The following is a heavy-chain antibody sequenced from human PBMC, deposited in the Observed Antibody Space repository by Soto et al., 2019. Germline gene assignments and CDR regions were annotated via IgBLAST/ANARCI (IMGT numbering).Heavy chain of an antibody. J-gene: IGHJ6*02. Sequence: XETLSLPCTVSGGSVSSGSYYWSWVRQPPGKGLEWIAYIYYSGSTNYNPSLKSRVTISVDRSKNQFSLKLNSVTAADTAVYYCARATYYYYGMDVWGQGTTVTVSS. CDR3: ARATYYYYGMDV. V-gene: IGHV4-61*01. D-gene: IGHD1-26*01. CDR1: GGSVSSGSYY. CDR2: IYYSGST.